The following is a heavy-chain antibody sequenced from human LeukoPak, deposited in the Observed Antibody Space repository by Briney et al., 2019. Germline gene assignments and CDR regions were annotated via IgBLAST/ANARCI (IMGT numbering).Heavy chain of an antibody. V-gene: IGHV4-59*08. CDR3: NYGDYGLDS. J-gene: IGHJ4*02. CDR2: IYYSGST. Sequence: SETLSLTCNVSGGSINSYYWSWIRQPPGKGLEWIGYIYYSGSTDYNPSLKSRVTISIDTSKNQFSLNLSSVTAADTAVYYCNYGDYGLDSWGQGTLVTVSS. CDR1: GGSINSYY. D-gene: IGHD4-17*01.